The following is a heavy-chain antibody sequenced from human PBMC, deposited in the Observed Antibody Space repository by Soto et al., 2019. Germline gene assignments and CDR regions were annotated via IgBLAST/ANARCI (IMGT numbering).Heavy chain of an antibody. V-gene: IGHV3-33*01. D-gene: IGHD5-18*01. Sequence: QVQLVESGGGVVQPGRSLRLSCAASGFTFSSYGMHWVRQAPGKGLEWVAVIWYDGSNKYYADSVKGRFTISRDNSKNPLYLQMNSLRAEDTAVYYCARDPGYSYGDTHFDYWGQGTLVTVSS. CDR1: GFTFSSYG. CDR2: IWYDGSNK. J-gene: IGHJ4*02. CDR3: ARDPGYSYGDTHFDY.